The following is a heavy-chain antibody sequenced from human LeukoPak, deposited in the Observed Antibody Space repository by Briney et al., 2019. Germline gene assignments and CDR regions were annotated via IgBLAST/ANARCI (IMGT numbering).Heavy chain of an antibody. Sequence: SETLSLTCAVYGGSFSGYYWSWIRQPPGKGLEWIGEINHSGSTNYNPSLKSRVTISVDTSKNQFSLKLSSVTAADTAVYYCARGGYEIDYWGQGTLDTVSS. V-gene: IGHV4-34*01. CDR3: ARGGYEIDY. D-gene: IGHD1-1*01. CDR2: INHSGST. J-gene: IGHJ4*02. CDR1: GGSFSGYY.